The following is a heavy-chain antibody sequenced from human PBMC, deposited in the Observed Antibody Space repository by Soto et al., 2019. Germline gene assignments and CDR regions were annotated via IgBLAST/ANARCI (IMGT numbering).Heavy chain of an antibody. CDR2: ISGSGGST. CDR3: GKDLSVDIVAMARGGDYGMDV. D-gene: IGHD5-12*01. V-gene: IGHV3-23*01. CDR1: GFTFSNYA. J-gene: IGHJ6*02. Sequence: EVQLLESGGGLVQPGGSLRLSCAASGFTFSNYAMNWVRQAPGKGLEWVSAISGSGGSTYYADSVKGRFTISRDNSKNTVSLRMTSLRAEETAIYYCGKDLSVDIVAMARGGDYGMDVWGQGTTVTVSS.